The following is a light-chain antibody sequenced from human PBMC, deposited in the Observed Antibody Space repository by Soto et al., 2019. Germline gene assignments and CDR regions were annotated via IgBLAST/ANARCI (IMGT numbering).Light chain of an antibody. J-gene: IGKJ2*01. CDR2: AAS. CDR3: QQRYSTPYT. V-gene: IGKV1-39*01. Sequence: DIQMTQSPSSLSASVGDRVTITCRASQSISSYLNWYQQKPGKAPKLLIYAASSLQSGVPSRFSGSGSGTDVTLSISSLQPEDFATYYCQQRYSTPYTFGQGTKLEIK. CDR1: QSISSY.